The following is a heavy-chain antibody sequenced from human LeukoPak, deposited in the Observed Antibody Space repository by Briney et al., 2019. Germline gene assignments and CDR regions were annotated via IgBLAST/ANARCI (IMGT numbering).Heavy chain of an antibody. J-gene: IGHJ4*02. CDR2: IYSGGST. V-gene: IGHV3-53*01. CDR3: ARDSGLDYDFDY. CDR1: GFTVSSNY. D-gene: IGHD4-17*01. Sequence: GGSLRLSCAASGFTVSSNYMSWVRQAPGKGLEWVSVIYSGGSTYYADSVKGRFTISRDNAKNSLYLQMNSLRAEDTAVYYCARDSGLDYDFDYWGQGTLVTVSS.